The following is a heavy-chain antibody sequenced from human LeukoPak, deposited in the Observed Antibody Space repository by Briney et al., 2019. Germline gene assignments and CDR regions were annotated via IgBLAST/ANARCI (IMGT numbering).Heavy chain of an antibody. Sequence: SVKVSCKASGGTFSSYAISWVRQAPRQGLEWMGGIIPIFGTANYAQKFQGRVTITADESTSTAYMELSSLRSEDTAVYYCARPYDILTGYYPGYGYWGQGTLVTVSS. CDR2: IIPIFGTA. CDR1: GGTFSSYA. CDR3: ARPYDILTGYYPGYGY. J-gene: IGHJ4*02. V-gene: IGHV1-69*13. D-gene: IGHD3-9*01.